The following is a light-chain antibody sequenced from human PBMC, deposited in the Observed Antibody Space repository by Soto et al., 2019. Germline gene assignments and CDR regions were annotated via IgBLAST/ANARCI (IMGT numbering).Light chain of an antibody. CDR1: QSVSSSY. Sequence: EIVLTQSPGTLSLSTGERATLCCMASQSVSSSYLAWYQQKPGQAPRLLIYGASSRATGIPDRFSGSGSGTDFTLTISRLEPEDFAVYYCQKYGSSPLTFGGGTKVDNK. CDR2: GAS. J-gene: IGKJ4*01. CDR3: QKYGSSPLT. V-gene: IGKV3-20*01.